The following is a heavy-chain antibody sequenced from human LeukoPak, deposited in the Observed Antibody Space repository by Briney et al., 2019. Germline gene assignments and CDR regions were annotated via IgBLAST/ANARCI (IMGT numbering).Heavy chain of an antibody. V-gene: IGHV3-48*03. CDR2: ISTSGSTV. CDR1: GFTFRSSE. D-gene: IGHD2-8*02. J-gene: IGHJ3*02. Sequence: GGSLRLSCAASGFTFRSSETNWVRQAPGKGLEWVSYISTSGSTVYYADSVQGRFTISRDNAKNSLYLQMNSLRAEDAAVYYCARHYRWGDSFDIWGQGTMVTVSS. CDR3: ARHYRWGDSFDI.